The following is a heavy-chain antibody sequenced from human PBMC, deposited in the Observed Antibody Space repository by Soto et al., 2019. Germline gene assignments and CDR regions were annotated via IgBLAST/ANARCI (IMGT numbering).Heavy chain of an antibody. Sequence: EVQLVESGGGLVQPGGSLRLSCAASGFTFSSYSMNWVRQAPGKGLEWVSYISSSSSTIYYEDSVKGRFTISRDNAKNSLYLQMTSLRDEDTAVYYCAREGGSLNWFDPWGQGTLVTVSS. CDR1: GFTFSSYS. D-gene: IGHD1-26*01. V-gene: IGHV3-48*02. J-gene: IGHJ5*02. CDR2: ISSSSSTI. CDR3: AREGGSLNWFDP.